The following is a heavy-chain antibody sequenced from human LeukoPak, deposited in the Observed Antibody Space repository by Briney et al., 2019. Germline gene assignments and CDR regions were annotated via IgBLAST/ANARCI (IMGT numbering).Heavy chain of an antibody. CDR2: IYSGGST. CDR1: GFTVSSNY. J-gene: IGHJ4*02. Sequence: DPGGSLRLSCAASGFTVSSNYMSWVRQAPGKGLEWVSVIYSGGSTYYADSVKGRFTISRDNSKNTLYLQMNSLRAEDTAVYYCARGGDFWSGFSTYWGQGTLVTVSS. D-gene: IGHD3-3*01. V-gene: IGHV3-53*01. CDR3: ARGGDFWSGFSTY.